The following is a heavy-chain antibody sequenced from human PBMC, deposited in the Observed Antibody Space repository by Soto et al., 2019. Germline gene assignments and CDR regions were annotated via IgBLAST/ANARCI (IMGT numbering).Heavy chain of an antibody. CDR1: GGSINSYY. J-gene: IGHJ4*02. V-gene: IGHV4-59*01. D-gene: IGHD2-2*01. CDR3: ARAGSTWRYFFEY. Sequence: QVQLQESGPGLVKPSETLSLTCTVSGGSINSYYWSWIRQSPGKGLEWIGYVYYSGTTYYNPSLQSRVTISVDTSKKQFSLKVRSVTAADTAIYCCARAGSTWRYFFEYWGQGSLVTVSS. CDR2: VYYSGTT.